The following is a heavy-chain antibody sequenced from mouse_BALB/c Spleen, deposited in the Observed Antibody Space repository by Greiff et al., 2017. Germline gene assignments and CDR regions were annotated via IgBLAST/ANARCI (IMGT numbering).Heavy chain of an antibody. Sequence: VQLQQSGPELVKPGASVKISCKASGYAFSSSWMNWVKQRPGQGLEWIGRIYPGDGDTNYNGKFKGKATLTADKSSSTAYMQLSSLTSVDSAVYFCARDGSSPYYAMDYWGQGTSVTVSS. CDR1: GYAFSSSW. J-gene: IGHJ4*01. CDR2: IYPGDGDT. V-gene: IGHV1-82*01. CDR3: ARDGSSPYYAMDY. D-gene: IGHD1-1*01.